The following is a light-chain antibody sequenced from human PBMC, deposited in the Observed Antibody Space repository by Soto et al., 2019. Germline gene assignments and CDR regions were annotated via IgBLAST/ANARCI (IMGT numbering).Light chain of an antibody. V-gene: IGLV2-23*01. CDR2: EGI. J-gene: IGLJ3*02. CDR3: CSYAGSSTWL. Sequence: QSVLTQPASVSGSPGQSITISCTGTSSDVGGYNLVAWYQHHPGKAPKLLIYEGIKRPSGVSDRFSGSKSGNTASLTISGLQAEEEADYYCCSYAGSSTWLFGGGTKVTVL. CDR1: SSDVGGYNL.